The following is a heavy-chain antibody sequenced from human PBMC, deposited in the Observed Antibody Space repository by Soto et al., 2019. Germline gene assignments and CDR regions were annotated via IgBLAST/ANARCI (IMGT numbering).Heavy chain of an antibody. CDR1: GGSISSGDYY. V-gene: IGHV4-30-4*01. J-gene: IGHJ4*02. CDR2: IYYSGST. CDR3: ARDASATALDY. Sequence: KPSETLSLTCTVSGGSISSGDYYWSWIRQPPGKGLEWIGYIYYSGSTYYNPSLKSRVTISVDTSKNQFSLKLSSVTVADTAVYYCARDASATALDYWGQGTLVTVSS.